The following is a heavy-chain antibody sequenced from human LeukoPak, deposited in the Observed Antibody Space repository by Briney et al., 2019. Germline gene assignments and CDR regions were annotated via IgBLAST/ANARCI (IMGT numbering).Heavy chain of an antibody. D-gene: IGHD5-18*01. CDR2: INPNSGGT. CDR1: GYTFTGYY. J-gene: IGHJ4*02. Sequence: ASXXVSCKASGYTFTGYYMHWGGQAPGQGLEWMGRINPNSGGTNYAQKFQGRVTITRDTSLSTAYMELSRLRSDDTAVYYCARSPYSYGFTSDYWGQGTLVTVSS. CDR3: ARSPYSYGFTSDY. V-gene: IGHV1-2*06.